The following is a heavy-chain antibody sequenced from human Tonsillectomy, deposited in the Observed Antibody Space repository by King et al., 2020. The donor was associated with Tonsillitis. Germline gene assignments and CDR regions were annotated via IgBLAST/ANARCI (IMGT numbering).Heavy chain of an antibody. CDR3: AKRSQPEWLDYYGMDV. Sequence: VQSGAEVKKPGASVKVSCKASGYTFTSYGISWVRQAPGQGLEWMGWISAYNGNTNYAQKLQGRVTMTTDTSTSTAYMELRSLRSDDTAVYYCAKRSQPEWLDYYGMDVWGQGTTVTVSS. D-gene: IGHD3-3*01. CDR1: GYTFTSYG. J-gene: IGHJ6*02. CDR2: ISAYNGNT. V-gene: IGHV1-18*04.